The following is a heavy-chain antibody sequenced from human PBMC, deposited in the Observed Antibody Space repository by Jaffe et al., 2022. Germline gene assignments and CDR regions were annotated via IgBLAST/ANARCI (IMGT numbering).Heavy chain of an antibody. V-gene: IGHV4-34*01. Sequence: QVQLQQWGAGLLKPSETLSLTCAVYGGSFSGYYWSWIRQPPGKGLEWIGEINHSGSTNYNPSLKSRVTISVDTSKNQFSLKLSSVTAADTAVYYCARGPTSSYIVATKKGWFDPWGQGTLVTVSS. CDR3: ARGPTSSYIVATKKGWFDP. D-gene: IGHD5-12*01. CDR1: GGSFSGYY. J-gene: IGHJ5*02. CDR2: INHSGST.